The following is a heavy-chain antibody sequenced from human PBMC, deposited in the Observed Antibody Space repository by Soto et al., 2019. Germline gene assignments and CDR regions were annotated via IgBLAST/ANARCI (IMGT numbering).Heavy chain of an antibody. CDR3: ARVAKQQLVKPVWFDP. CDR1: GYTFTSYG. V-gene: IGHV1-18*04. J-gene: IGHJ5*02. Sequence: GASVKVSCKASGYTFTSYGISWVRQAPGQGLEWMGWISAYNGNTNYAQKLQGRVTMTTDTSTSTAYMELRSLRSDDTAVYYCARVAKQQLVKPVWFDPWGQGTLVTVSS. CDR2: ISAYNGNT. D-gene: IGHD6-13*01.